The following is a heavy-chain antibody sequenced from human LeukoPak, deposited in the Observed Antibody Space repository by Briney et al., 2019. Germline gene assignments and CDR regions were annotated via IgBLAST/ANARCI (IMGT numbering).Heavy chain of an antibody. J-gene: IGHJ4*02. CDR2: INDAGTT. CDR3: AKSAGYRQWLGY. D-gene: IGHD6-19*01. CDR1: GFTFSRHA. Sequence: PGGSLRLSCAASGFTFSRHAMNWVRQAPGKGLEWVSVINDAGTTYYADSVQGRFTISRDNSKNTLYLQMNSLRAEDTAVYYCAKSAGYRQWLGYWGQGTLVTVSS. V-gene: IGHV3-23*01.